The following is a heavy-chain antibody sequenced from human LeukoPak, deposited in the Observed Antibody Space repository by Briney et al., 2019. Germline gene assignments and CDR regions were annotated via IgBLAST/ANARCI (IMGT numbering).Heavy chain of an antibody. J-gene: IGHJ3*02. CDR1: GFTFSSYS. Sequence: RAGGSLRLSCAASGFTFSSYSMNWVRQAPGKGLEWVSYFSCKSGSIYNADSVKGRFTISRDNAKNSLFLQMNGLRAGDTAVYYCARIVALMGDAFDIWGQGTMVTVSS. CDR3: ARIVALMGDAFDI. V-gene: IGHV3-21*01. D-gene: IGHD5-12*01. CDR2: FSCKSGSI.